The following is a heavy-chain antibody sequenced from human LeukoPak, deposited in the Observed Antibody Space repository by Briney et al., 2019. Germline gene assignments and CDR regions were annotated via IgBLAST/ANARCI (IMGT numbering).Heavy chain of an antibody. D-gene: IGHD3-10*01. CDR2: MYSDGGRT. J-gene: IGHJ3*02. CDR3: TRSGAGGAFDI. Sequence: GGSLRLSCAGYGFTFSSYRMNWVRQAPGKGLEWVSRMYSDGGRTNYADSVKGRFTISSDNAENTLYLELSSLRAEDTAVYYCTRSGAGGAFDIWGQGTMVGVSS. CDR1: GFTFSSYR. V-gene: IGHV3-74*01.